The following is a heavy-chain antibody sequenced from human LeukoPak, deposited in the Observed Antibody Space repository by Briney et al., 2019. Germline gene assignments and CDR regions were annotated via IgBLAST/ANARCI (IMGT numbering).Heavy chain of an antibody. V-gene: IGHV3-9*01. Sequence: GRSLILSCAASGFTFDDYAMHWVRQAPGKGLEWVSGISWNSGSIGYADSVKGRFTISRDNTKNSLYLQMNSLRAEDTALYYCAKEGNYCDSSGLDYWGQGTLVTVSS. CDR2: ISWNSGSI. J-gene: IGHJ4*02. D-gene: IGHD3-22*01. CDR3: AKEGNYCDSSGLDY. CDR1: GFTFDDYA.